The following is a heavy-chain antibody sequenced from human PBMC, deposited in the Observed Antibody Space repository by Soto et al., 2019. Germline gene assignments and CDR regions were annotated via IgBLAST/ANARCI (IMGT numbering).Heavy chain of an antibody. Sequence: SGPTLVNPTQTLTLTCTFSGFSLSTSGMCVNWIRQPPGKALEWLALIDWDDDKYYSTSLKTRLTISKDTSKNQVVLTMTNMDPVDTATYYCARIQESGYSSGWSSIHDVFDIWGQGTMVIVSS. CDR1: GFSLSTSGMC. D-gene: IGHD6-19*01. V-gene: IGHV2-70*01. J-gene: IGHJ3*02. CDR2: IDWDDDK. CDR3: ARIQESGYSSGWSSIHDVFDI.